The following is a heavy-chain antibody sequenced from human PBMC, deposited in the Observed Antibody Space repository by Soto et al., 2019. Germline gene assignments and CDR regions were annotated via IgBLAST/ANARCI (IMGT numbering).Heavy chain of an antibody. CDR2: IYPGDSDT. CDR1: GYSLTSYW. D-gene: IGHD5-12*01. V-gene: IGHV5-51*01. J-gene: IGHJ3*02. CDR3: ASQEMATKNVDAFDI. Sequence: GESLKISCKGSGYSLTSYWIGWVRQTPGKGLEWMGIIYPGDSDTRYSPSFQGQVTISADKSISTAYLQWSSLKASDTAMYYCASQEMATKNVDAFDIWGQGTMVTVSS.